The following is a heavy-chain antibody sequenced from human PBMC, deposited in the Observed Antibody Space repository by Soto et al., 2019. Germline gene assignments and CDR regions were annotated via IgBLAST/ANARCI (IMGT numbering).Heavy chain of an antibody. D-gene: IGHD2-2*01. Sequence: GGSLRLSCAASGFTFSSYAMSWVRQAPGKGLEWVSAISGSGGSTYYADSVKGRFTISRDNSKNTLYLQMNSLRAEDTAVYYCAKVVVVPAASYDAFDIWGQGTMVTVSS. CDR3: AKVVVVPAASYDAFDI. CDR1: GFTFSSYA. J-gene: IGHJ3*02. V-gene: IGHV3-23*01. CDR2: ISGSGGST.